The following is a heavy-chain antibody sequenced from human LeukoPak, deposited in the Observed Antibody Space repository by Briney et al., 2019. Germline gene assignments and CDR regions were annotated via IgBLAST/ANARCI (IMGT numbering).Heavy chain of an antibody. J-gene: IGHJ3*02. Sequence: ASVKLSCKASGYTFTTYGISWVRQAPGQGLEWMGWITGYNGATNYAQKFQGRVTLTTDTSTSAAYMELRSLRSDDTAVYYCARESLRYFDWWYDAFDIWGQGTMVTVSS. V-gene: IGHV1-18*01. D-gene: IGHD3-9*01. CDR3: ARESLRYFDWWYDAFDI. CDR2: ITGYNGAT. CDR1: GYTFTTYG.